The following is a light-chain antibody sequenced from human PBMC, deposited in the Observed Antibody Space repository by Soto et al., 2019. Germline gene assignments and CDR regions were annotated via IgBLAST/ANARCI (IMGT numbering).Light chain of an antibody. CDR3: KPYNYWVWT. CDR1: QSVRSN. J-gene: IGKJ1*01. Sequence: EIFMAQSPATRSVSPGERATLSCMASQSVRSNLAWYHQKPGQPPRLLIYGASTMATRIPASFSSSGSGTEFTLTISSMPSEDFAVSYCKPYNYWVWTLGQGTKVDIK. V-gene: IGKV3-15*01. CDR2: GAS.